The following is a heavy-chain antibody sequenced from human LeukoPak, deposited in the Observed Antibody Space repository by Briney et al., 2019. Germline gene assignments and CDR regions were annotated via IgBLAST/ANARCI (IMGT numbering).Heavy chain of an antibody. J-gene: IGHJ4*02. D-gene: IGHD4-4*01. CDR3: ARYSNNGDYFDY. CDR1: GGSFSGYY. V-gene: IGHV4-34*01. Sequence: KTSETLSLTCAVYGGSFSGYYWSWIRQPPGKGLEWIGEINHSGSTYYNPSLKSRVTISVDRSKNHFSLKLSSVTAADTAVYYCARYSNNGDYFDYWGQGTLVTVSS. CDR2: INHSGST.